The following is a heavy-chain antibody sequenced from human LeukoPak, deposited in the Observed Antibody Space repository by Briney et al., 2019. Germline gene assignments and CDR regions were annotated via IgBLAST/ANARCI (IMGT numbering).Heavy chain of an antibody. J-gene: IGHJ3*02. V-gene: IGHV4-61*01. CDR1: TGSVSSGTYY. Sequence: PSETLSLTCTVSTGSVSSGTYYWSWIRQPPGKGLEWIGYMYYNGSTNYNPSLKSRVTISVDTSKKRFSLKLSSVTAADTAMYYCARAPRVTMIIVTPGAFDMWGQGTMDTVSS. CDR2: MYYNGST. CDR3: ARAPRVTMIIVTPGAFDM. D-gene: IGHD3-22*01.